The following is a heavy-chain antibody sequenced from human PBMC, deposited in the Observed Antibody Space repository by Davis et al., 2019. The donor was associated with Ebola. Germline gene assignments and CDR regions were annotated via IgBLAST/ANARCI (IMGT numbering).Heavy chain of an antibody. Sequence: PGGPLRLSCAASGFTFSNYNMNWVRQAPGKGLEWVSYISGSGRTIYYADSVKARFTISRDNAKNSLYLQMNSLRDEDTAVYYCASDSPPATETLYYYYALDVWDKGTTVAVSS. D-gene: IGHD4-17*01. CDR2: ISGSGRTI. CDR3: ASDSPPATETLYYYYALDV. CDR1: GFTFSNYN. J-gene: IGHJ6*04. V-gene: IGHV3-48*02.